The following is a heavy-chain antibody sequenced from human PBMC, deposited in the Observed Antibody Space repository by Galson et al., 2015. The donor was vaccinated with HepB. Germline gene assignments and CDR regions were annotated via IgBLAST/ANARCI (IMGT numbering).Heavy chain of an antibody. CDR3: ARDYYDSSGPPAEYFQH. Sequence: SVKVSCKASGYTFIDYYMHWVRQAPGQGLEWMGRINPNSGGTNYAQKFQGKVIMTRDTSINTAYMELSRLRSDDTAVYYCARDYYDSSGPPAEYFQHWGQGTLVTVSS. V-gene: IGHV1-2*06. CDR1: GYTFIDYY. D-gene: IGHD3-22*01. J-gene: IGHJ1*01. CDR2: INPNSGGT.